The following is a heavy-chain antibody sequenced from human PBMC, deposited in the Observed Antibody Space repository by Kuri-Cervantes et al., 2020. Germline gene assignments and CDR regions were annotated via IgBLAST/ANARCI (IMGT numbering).Heavy chain of an antibody. CDR1: GFTFSSYG. J-gene: IGHJ3*02. V-gene: IGHV3-30*03. CDR2: ISYDGSNK. D-gene: IGHD2-2*01. Sequence: GGSLRLSCAASGFTFSSYGMHWVRQAPGKGLEWVAVISYDGSNKYYADSVKGRFTISRDNSENTLYLQMNRLRAEDTAVYYCARGYQLLLVAAFDIWGQGTMVTVSS. CDR3: ARGYQLLLVAAFDI.